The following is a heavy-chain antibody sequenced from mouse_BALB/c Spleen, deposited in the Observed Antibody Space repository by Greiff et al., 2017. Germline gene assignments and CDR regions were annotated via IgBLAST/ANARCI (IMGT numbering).Heavy chain of an antibody. J-gene: IGHJ2*01. CDR3: ASYYYGSSYGY. Sequence: EVMLVESGGDLVKPGGSLKLSCAASGFTFSSYGMSWVRQTPDKRLEWVATISSGGSYSYYPDSVKGRFTISRDNAKNTLYLQMSSLKSEDTAMYYCASYYYGSSYGYWGQGTTLTVSS. V-gene: IGHV5-6*01. CDR1: GFTFSSYG. D-gene: IGHD1-1*01. CDR2: ISSGGSYS.